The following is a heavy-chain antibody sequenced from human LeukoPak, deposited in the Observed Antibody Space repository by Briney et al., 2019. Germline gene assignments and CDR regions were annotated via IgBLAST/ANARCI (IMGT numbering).Heavy chain of an antibody. V-gene: IGHV4-4*02. CDR1: GGSISSSNW. Sequence: SETLSLTCAVSGGSISSSNWWSWVRQPPGKGLEWIGEIYHSGSTNYNPSLKSRVTISVDKSKNQFSLKLSSVTAADTAVYYCSYYGSGSYSWFDPWGQGTLVTVSS. J-gene: IGHJ5*02. D-gene: IGHD3-10*01. CDR2: IYHSGST. CDR3: SYYGSGSYSWFDP.